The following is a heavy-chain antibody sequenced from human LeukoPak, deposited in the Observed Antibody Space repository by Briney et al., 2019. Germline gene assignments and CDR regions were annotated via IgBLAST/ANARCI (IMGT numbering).Heavy chain of an antibody. CDR1: GYSFTSYW. Sequence: GESLKISCKGSGYSFTSYWIGWVRQMPGKGLEWMGIIYPGDSDTRYSPSFQGQVTISADKSISTAYLQWSSLKASDTAMYYCAGRFHYDSSGYYSPYFDYWGQGTLVTVSS. V-gene: IGHV5-51*01. CDR2: IYPGDSDT. J-gene: IGHJ4*02. CDR3: AGRFHYDSSGYYSPYFDY. D-gene: IGHD3-22*01.